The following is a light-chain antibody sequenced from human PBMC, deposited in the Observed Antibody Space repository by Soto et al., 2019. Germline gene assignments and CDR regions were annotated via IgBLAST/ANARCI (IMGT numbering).Light chain of an antibody. CDR3: QQYSSYPWT. CDR2: DVS. J-gene: IGKJ1*01. V-gene: IGKV1-5*01. Sequence: DIQMTQSPSTLSASVGDRVTITCRASQSISGWLAWYQQKPGKAPKLLIYDVSSLESGVPSRFSGSGSETEFTLTISRLQPDDFATYSCQQYSSYPWTFGQGTKVEIK. CDR1: QSISGW.